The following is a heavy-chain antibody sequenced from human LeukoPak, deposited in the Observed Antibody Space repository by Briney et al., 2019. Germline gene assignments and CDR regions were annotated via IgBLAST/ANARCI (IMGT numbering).Heavy chain of an antibody. J-gene: IGHJ2*01. CDR1: GGSVSSHSAT. CDR2: TYYRSKWYN. Sequence: SQTLSLTCAISGGSVSSHSATWNWIRQSPSRGLEWLRRTYYRSKWYNEYAVSVKSRITINPDTSKNQFSLQLNSVTPEDAAVYYCTRAGSYGYYWYFDLWGRGTLVTVSS. CDR3: TRAGSYGYYWYFDL. D-gene: IGHD5-18*01. V-gene: IGHV6-1*01.